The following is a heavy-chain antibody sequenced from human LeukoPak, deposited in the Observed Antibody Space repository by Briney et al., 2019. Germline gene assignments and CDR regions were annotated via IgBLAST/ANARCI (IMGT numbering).Heavy chain of an antibody. D-gene: IGHD6-19*01. Sequence: GESLKISCKASVFSFTNYWIGWVRQMPGKGLEWMGIIYPGDSDTRYSPSFQGQVTISADKSISTAYLQWSSLTASDTAMYYCARHRPYSSGWRHFDYWGQGTLVTVSS. CDR2: IYPGDSDT. CDR1: VFSFTNYW. CDR3: ARHRPYSSGWRHFDY. V-gene: IGHV5-51*01. J-gene: IGHJ4*02.